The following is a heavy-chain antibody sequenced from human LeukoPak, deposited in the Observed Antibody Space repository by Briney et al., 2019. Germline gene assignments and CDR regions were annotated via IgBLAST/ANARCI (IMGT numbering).Heavy chain of an antibody. CDR3: ARERTPGSGYGVDY. J-gene: IGHJ4*02. V-gene: IGHV1-18*01. CDR1: GYTFTSYG. Sequence: ASVKVSCKASGYTFTSYGISWVRQAPGQGLEWVGWISAYNGNTNYAQKLQGRVTMTTDTSTSTAYMELSRLRSDDTAVYYCARERTPGSGYGVDYWGQGTVVTVSS. CDR2: ISAYNGNT. D-gene: IGHD6-25*01.